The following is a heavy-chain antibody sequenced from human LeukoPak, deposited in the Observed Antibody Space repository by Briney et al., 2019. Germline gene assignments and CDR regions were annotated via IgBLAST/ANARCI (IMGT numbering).Heavy chain of an antibody. J-gene: IGHJ4*02. CDR2: INHSGST. V-gene: IGHV4-34*01. Sequence: SETLSLTCAVYGGSFSGYYWSWIRQPPGKGLEWIGEINHSGSTNYNPSLKSRVTISVDTSKNQFSLKLSSVTAADTAVYYCARFGRGQQLPLDYWGQGTLVTVSS. CDR3: ARFGRGQQLPLDY. D-gene: IGHD6-13*01. CDR1: GGSFSGYY.